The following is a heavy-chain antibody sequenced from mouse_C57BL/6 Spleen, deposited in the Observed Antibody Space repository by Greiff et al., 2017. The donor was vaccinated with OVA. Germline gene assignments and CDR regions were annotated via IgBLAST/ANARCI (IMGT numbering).Heavy chain of an antibody. CDR3: ARVDYYGSSSYFDY. CDR1: GYSFTGYY. CDR2: INPSTGGT. V-gene: IGHV1-42*01. Sequence: VQLQQSGPELVKPGASVKISCKASGYSFTGYYMNWVKQSPEKSLEWIGEINPSTGGTTYNQKFKAKATLTVDKSSSTAYMQLKSLTSEDSAVYYCARVDYYGSSSYFDYWGQGTTLTVSS. J-gene: IGHJ2*01. D-gene: IGHD1-1*01.